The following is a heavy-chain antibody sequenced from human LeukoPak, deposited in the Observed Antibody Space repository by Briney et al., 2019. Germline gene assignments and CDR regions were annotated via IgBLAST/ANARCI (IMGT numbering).Heavy chain of an antibody. CDR1: GYSFTSYW. J-gene: IGHJ4*02. D-gene: IGHD3-3*01. CDR2: IYPGDSDT. CDR3: ARGGIDFWSGYYAREFDY. V-gene: IGHV5-51*01. Sequence: GESLKISCKGSGYSFTSYWIGWVRQMPGKGLEWMGIIYPGDSDTRYSPSFQGQVTISADKSISTAYLQWSSLKASDTAMYYCARGGIDFWSGYYAREFDYWGQGTLVTVSP.